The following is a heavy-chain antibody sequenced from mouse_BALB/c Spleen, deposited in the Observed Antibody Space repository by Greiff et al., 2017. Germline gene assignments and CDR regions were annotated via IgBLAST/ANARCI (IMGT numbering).Heavy chain of an antibody. D-gene: IGHD1-1*01. J-gene: IGHJ2*01. Sequence: EVHLVESGGGLVQPGGSRKLSCAASGFTFSSFGMHWVRQAPEKGLEWVAYISSGSSTIYYADTVKGRFTISRDNPKNTLFLQMTSLRSEDTAMYYCARSLYYGSSSDYWGQGTTLTVSS. CDR3: ARSLYYGSSSDY. CDR1: GFTFSSFG. CDR2: ISSGSSTI. V-gene: IGHV5-17*02.